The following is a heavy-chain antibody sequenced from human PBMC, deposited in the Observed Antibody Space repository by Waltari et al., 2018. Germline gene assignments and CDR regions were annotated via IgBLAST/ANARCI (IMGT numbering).Heavy chain of an antibody. CDR3: TKRDYYDEKSFFPLFEY. CDR1: GFTFRGYA. J-gene: IGHJ4*02. Sequence: EVQLLESGGDLVQPGGSLRLSCVASGFTFRGYAMAWVRQAPGKGLEGGSGISGNGGVTYYADSVKGRFTISRHNAKNTVYLQMNSLRVEDTAIYFCTKRDYYDEKSFFPLFEYWGQGALVTVSS. CDR2: ISGNGGVT. D-gene: IGHD3-22*01. V-gene: IGHV3-23*01.